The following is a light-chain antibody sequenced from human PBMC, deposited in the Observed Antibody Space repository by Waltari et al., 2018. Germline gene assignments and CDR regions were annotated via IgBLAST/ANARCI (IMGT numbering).Light chain of an antibody. CDR2: GAS. CDR3: XXYNNWPPLT. Sequence: EIVMTQSPATLSVSPGERATLSCRASQSVSSNLAWYQQKPGQAPRLLIYGASTRATGIPARFSGSGSGTEFTLTISSLQSEDFAVYXCXXYNNWPPLTFGGGTKVEIK. J-gene: IGKJ4*01. CDR1: QSVSSN. V-gene: IGKV3-15*01.